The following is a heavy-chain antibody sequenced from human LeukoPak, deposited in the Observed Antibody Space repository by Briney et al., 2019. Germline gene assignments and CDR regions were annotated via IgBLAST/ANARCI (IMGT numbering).Heavy chain of an antibody. D-gene: IGHD6-19*01. CDR1: GFTFSTYT. CDR2: ISSSSYI. Sequence: GGSLRLSCAASGFTFSTYTMNWVRQAPGKGLEWVSSISSSSYIYYADAVKGRFTISRDNAKNSLYLQMNSLRAEDTAVYYCATGGLYSSGDYWGQGTLVTVSS. V-gene: IGHV3-21*01. J-gene: IGHJ4*02. CDR3: ATGGLYSSGDY.